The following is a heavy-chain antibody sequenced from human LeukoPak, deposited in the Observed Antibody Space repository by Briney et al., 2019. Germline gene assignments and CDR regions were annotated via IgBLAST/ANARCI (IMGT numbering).Heavy chain of an antibody. D-gene: IGHD3-9*01. CDR1: GGSINSGDYY. J-gene: IGHJ4*02. Sequence: SQTLSLTCTVSGGSINSGDYYWSWVRQHPGKGLEWIGYIYYSGSTYYNPSLKSRVTISVDTSKNQISLKLSSVTAAGTAVYYCGRGPILPGYSVRSYFDYWGQGTLATVSS. V-gene: IGHV4-31*03. CDR3: GRGPILPGYSVRSYFDY. CDR2: IYYSGST.